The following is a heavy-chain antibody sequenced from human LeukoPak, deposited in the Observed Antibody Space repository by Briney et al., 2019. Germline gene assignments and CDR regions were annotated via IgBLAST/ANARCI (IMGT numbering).Heavy chain of an antibody. CDR2: INPNSGGT. CDR1: GYTFTGYY. CDR3: ARAKFHCSSTSCYSFYGMDV. Sequence: ASVKVSCMASGYTFTGYYMHWVRQAPGQGLEWMGWINPNSGGTNYAQKFQGRVTMTRDTSISTAYMELSRLRSDDTAVYYCARAKFHCSSTSCYSFYGMDVWGQGTTVTVSS. J-gene: IGHJ6*02. V-gene: IGHV1-2*02. D-gene: IGHD2-2*01.